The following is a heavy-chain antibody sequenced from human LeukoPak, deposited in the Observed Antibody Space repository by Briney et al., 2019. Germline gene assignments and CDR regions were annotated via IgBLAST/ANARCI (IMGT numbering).Heavy chain of an antibody. Sequence: GESLKISCNGSGYSFTSYWIGWVRQMPGKGLEWMGIIYPGDSDTRYSPSFQGQVTISADKSVSTAYLQWSSLKASDTAMYYCARHQSGDEYYYYYYMDVWGKGTTVTVSS. CDR3: ARHQSGDEYYYYYYMDV. V-gene: IGHV5-51*01. J-gene: IGHJ6*03. CDR1: GYSFTSYW. CDR2: IYPGDSDT. D-gene: IGHD4-17*01.